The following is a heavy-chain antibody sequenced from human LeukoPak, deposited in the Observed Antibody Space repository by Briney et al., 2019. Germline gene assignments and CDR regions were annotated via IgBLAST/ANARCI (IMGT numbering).Heavy chain of an antibody. V-gene: IGHV1-58*02. CDR3: AADPDTTMAFDY. Sequence: GASVKVSCKASGFTFTSSSIQWVRQARGQRLEWIGWIVGGSSDTYYAQKFQERVTITRDMSKSPASLELSSLRPEDTAVYYCAADPDTTMAFDYWGQGTLVTVSS. CDR2: IVGGSSDT. CDR1: GFTFTSSS. J-gene: IGHJ4*02. D-gene: IGHD5-18*01.